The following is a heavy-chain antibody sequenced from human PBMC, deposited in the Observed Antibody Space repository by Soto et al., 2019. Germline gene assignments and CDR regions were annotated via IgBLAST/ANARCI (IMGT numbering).Heavy chain of an antibody. D-gene: IGHD6-19*01. CDR2: ISGSGGST. CDR3: ARVGGSGWFDAFDI. CDR1: GFTFRTYA. J-gene: IGHJ3*02. V-gene: IGHV3-23*01. Sequence: GGSLRLSCAASGFTFRTYALSLVRQAPGKGLDWVSVISGSGGSTGYAGSVKGRFTISRDNSKNALYLQMNSLRAEDTALYYCARVGGSGWFDAFDIWGQGTMVTVSS.